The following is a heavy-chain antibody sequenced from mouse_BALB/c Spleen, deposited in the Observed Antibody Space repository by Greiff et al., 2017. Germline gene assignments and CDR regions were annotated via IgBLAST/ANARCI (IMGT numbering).Heavy chain of an antibody. D-gene: IGHD1-1*01. Sequence: QVQLQQSGPGLVQPSQSLSITCTVSGFSLTSYGVHWVRQSPGKGLEWLGVIWSGGSTDYNAAFISKLSISKDTSKSQVFFKMNSLQADDTAIYYCASYYYGRHAMDYWGQGTSVTVSS. J-gene: IGHJ4*01. CDR3: ASYYYGRHAMDY. CDR2: IWSGGST. CDR1: GFSLTSYG. V-gene: IGHV2-4-1*01.